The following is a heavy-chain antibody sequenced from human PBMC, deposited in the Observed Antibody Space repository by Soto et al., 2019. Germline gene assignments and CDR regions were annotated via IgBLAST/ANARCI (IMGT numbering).Heavy chain of an antibody. Sequence: EVQLVESGGGLVQPGGSLRLSCAASGFTFSSYWMSWVRQAPGKGLEWVANIKQDGSEKYYVDSVKGRFTISRDNAKNSLYLQMNSLRAADTAVYYCARVRGVPAAMFSYWGQGTLFIVSS. CDR2: IKQDGSEK. J-gene: IGHJ4*02. D-gene: IGHD2-2*01. CDR1: GFTFSSYW. CDR3: ARVRGVPAAMFSY. V-gene: IGHV3-7*01.